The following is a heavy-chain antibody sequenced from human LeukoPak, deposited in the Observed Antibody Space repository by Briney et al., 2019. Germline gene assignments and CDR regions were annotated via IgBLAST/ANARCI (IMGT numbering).Heavy chain of an antibody. J-gene: IGHJ4*02. Sequence: SETLSLTCTVSGGSISSSSYYWGWIRQPPGKGLEWIGSIYYSGSTYYNPSLKSRVTISVDTSKNQFSLKLSSVTAADTAVCYCAREGIAAAGFDYWGQGTLVTVSS. CDR1: GGSISSSSYY. D-gene: IGHD6-13*01. CDR3: AREGIAAAGFDY. CDR2: IYYSGST. V-gene: IGHV4-39*07.